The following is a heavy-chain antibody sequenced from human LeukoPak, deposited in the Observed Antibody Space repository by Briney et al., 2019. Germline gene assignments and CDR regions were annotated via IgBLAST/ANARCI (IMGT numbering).Heavy chain of an antibody. D-gene: IGHD3-3*01. V-gene: IGHV2-70*04. J-gene: IGHJ4*02. CDR1: GFSLSTSGMR. CDR3: ARIRGRFLEVDY. Sequence: SGPTLVNPTQTLPLTCTFSGFSLSTSGMRVSWIRQPPGKALEWLARIDWDDDKYCSTSLKTRLTISKATSKNQVVLTMTNMDPVDTATYYCARIRGRFLEVDYWGQGTLVTVSS. CDR2: IDWDDDK.